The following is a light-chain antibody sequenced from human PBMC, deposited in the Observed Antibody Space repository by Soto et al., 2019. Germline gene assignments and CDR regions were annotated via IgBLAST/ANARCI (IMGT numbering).Light chain of an antibody. V-gene: IGLV2-14*01. Sequence: QSVLTQPASVSGSPGQSITISCTITSSDIGGYNYVSWYQQHPGKPPKLLIFEVSNRPSGASYRFSGSKSGNTASLTISRLQPEDEADYYCSSFITGSTLGVVFGGGTKLTVL. CDR1: SSDIGGYNY. CDR2: EVS. J-gene: IGLJ2*01. CDR3: SSFITGSTLGVV.